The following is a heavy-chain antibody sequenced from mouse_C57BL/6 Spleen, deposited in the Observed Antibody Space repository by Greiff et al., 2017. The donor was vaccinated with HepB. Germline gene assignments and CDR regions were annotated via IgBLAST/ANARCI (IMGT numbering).Heavy chain of an antibody. Sequence: VQLQQSGPELVKPGASVKISCKASGYAFSSSWMNWVKQRPGKGLEWIGRIYPGDGDTNYNGKFKGKATLTADKSSSTAYMQLSSLTSEDSAVYFCASPSYYYGSGGCFDVWGTVTTVTVSS. CDR3: ASPSYYYGSGGCFDV. V-gene: IGHV1-82*01. CDR2: IYPGDGDT. CDR1: GYAFSSSW. D-gene: IGHD1-1*01. J-gene: IGHJ1*03.